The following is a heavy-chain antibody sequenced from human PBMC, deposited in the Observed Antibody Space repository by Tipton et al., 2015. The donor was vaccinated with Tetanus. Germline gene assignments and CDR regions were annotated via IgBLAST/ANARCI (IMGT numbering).Heavy chain of an antibody. Sequence: QVQLVQSGAEVKKPGSSVKVSCKASGGTFTNYALSWVRQAPGQGLEWVGGITPIFGTTNSAPKFQGRVTITADESTNTAYMELSSLRSDDSAVYYCARAPQYSERRDFDCWGQGTLVTVSS. V-gene: IGHV1-69*01. CDR2: ITPIFGTT. CDR3: ARAPQYSERRDFDC. CDR1: GGTFTNYA. J-gene: IGHJ4*02. D-gene: IGHD1-1*01.